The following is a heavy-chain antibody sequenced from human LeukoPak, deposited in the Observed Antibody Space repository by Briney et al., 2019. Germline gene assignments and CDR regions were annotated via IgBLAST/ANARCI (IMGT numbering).Heavy chain of an antibody. CDR2: ISYDGSSK. Sequence: GGSLRLSCAASGSTFSSNAMHWVRQAPGKGLEWVAIISYDGSSKYYADSVKGRFTISRDKSKNTLYLQMNSLRAEDTAVYYCATGRDCSGGSCYSVYWGQGTLVTVSS. CDR3: ATGRDCSGGSCYSVY. J-gene: IGHJ4*02. V-gene: IGHV3-30*04. CDR1: GSTFSSNA. D-gene: IGHD2-15*01.